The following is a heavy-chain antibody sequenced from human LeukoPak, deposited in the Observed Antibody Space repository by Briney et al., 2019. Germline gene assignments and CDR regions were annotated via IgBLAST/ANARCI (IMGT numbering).Heavy chain of an antibody. J-gene: IGHJ4*02. Sequence: GGTLRLSCAASAFTFSSYGMHWVRQAPGKGLEWVAVISYDGSNKYYADSVKGRFTISRDNSKNTLYLQMNSLRAEDTAVYYCAKDFHDGYFDYWGQGTLVTVSS. CDR1: AFTFSSYG. V-gene: IGHV3-30*18. CDR3: AKDFHDGYFDY. CDR2: ISYDGSNK. D-gene: IGHD1-1*01.